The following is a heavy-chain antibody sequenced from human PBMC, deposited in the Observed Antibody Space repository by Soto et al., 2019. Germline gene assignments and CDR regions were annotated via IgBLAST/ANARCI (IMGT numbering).Heavy chain of an antibody. D-gene: IGHD6-13*01. CDR1: GFTFHDYA. Sequence: ESGGGLVQPGRSLRLSCAASGFTFHDYAIHWVRQAPGKGLEWVSGITWNGGSMGYADSVQGRFSISRDNTRNSLYLQMNSLRAEDTALYYCAKSPRRAAAGVNYHYYYMDVWGKGTAVTVS. CDR3: AKSPRRAAAGVNYHYYYMDV. CDR2: ITWNGGSM. J-gene: IGHJ6*03. V-gene: IGHV3-9*01.